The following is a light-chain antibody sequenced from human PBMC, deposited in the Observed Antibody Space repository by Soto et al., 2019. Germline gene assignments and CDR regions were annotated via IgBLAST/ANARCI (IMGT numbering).Light chain of an antibody. V-gene: IGLV3-27*01. Sequence: YELTQPSSVSVSPGQTARITCSGDVLAKKYARWFQQKPGQAPVLVIYKDSERPSGIPERFSGSSSGTTVTLTISGAQVDDEADFYCYSAVDNNLVVFGGGTKLTVL. CDR2: KDS. J-gene: IGLJ2*01. CDR3: YSAVDNNLVV. CDR1: VLAKKY.